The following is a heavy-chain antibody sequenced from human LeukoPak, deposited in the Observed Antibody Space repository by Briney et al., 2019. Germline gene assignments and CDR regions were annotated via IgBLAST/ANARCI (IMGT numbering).Heavy chain of an antibody. J-gene: IGHJ4*02. D-gene: IGHD3-3*01. CDR3: ARHRINPHFGVVPLDY. Sequence: PSETLSLTCTVSGGSISRSSYYWGWIRPPPGKGLEGIGSINYSGSTYYNQSIKSRVTISVDTSNNQFSLKLSSVTAADAAVYYCARHRINPHFGVVPLDYWWQGTLVTVSS. V-gene: IGHV4-39*01. CDR1: GGSISRSSYY. CDR2: INYSGST.